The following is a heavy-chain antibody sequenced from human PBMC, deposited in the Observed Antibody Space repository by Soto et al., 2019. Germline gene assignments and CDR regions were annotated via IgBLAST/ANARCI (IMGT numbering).Heavy chain of an antibody. CDR2: ISAYNGNT. Sequence: ASVKVSCKASGYTFTNFGISWVRQAPGQGLEWMGWISAYNGNTNYAQNFQGRVTMTTDTSTSTAYMELRSLRSDDTAVYYCARPRTYNWNDPFDYWGQGTLVTVSS. J-gene: IGHJ4*02. D-gene: IGHD1-20*01. V-gene: IGHV1-18*01. CDR3: ARPRTYNWNDPFDY. CDR1: GYTFTNFG.